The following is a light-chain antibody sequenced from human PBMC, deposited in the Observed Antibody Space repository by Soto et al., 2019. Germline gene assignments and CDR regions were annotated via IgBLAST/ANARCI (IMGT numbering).Light chain of an antibody. V-gene: IGLV2-14*03. CDR3: TSYTSSSALYV. CDR2: DVS. J-gene: IGLJ1*01. Sequence: QSALTQPASVSGSPGQSITVSCTGTSSDVGAYNYVSWYQQHPGEAPKLMIYDVSNRPPGVSNRFSGSKSGNTASLTISGLQAEDEADYYCTSYTSSSALYVFGTGTKVTV. CDR1: SSDVGAYNY.